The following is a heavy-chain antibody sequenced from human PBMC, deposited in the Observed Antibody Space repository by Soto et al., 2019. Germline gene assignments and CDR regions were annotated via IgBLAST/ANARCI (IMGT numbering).Heavy chain of an antibody. V-gene: IGHV4-61*01. Sequence: QVQLQESGPGLLKPSETLSLTCSVSGGSVSNKTYYWSWIRQPPGKRLEWIGYVYYSGTTNYNPSLTSRVTISVDLSKTQFSLRLSSVTTADTALYYCARTTAVPNTLRSRYFFDYWGQGTLVTVSS. CDR2: VYYSGTT. CDR3: ARTTAVPNTLRSRYFFDY. D-gene: IGHD4-17*01. CDR1: GGSVSNKTYY. J-gene: IGHJ4*02.